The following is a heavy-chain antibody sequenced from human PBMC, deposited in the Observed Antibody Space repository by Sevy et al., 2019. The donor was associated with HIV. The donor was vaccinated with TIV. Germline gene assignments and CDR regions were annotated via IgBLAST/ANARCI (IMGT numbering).Heavy chain of an antibody. CDR1: GFTFSSYW. CDR3: ARDPYYYDSSGYPHDALDI. CDR2: INSDGGST. Sequence: GGSLRLSCAASGFTFSSYWMHWVRQAPGKGLVWVSRINSDGGSTSYAYSVKGRFTISRDIAKNTLYLQMNSLSAEDTAVYYCARDPYYYDSSGYPHDALDIWGQGTTVTV. V-gene: IGHV3-74*01. J-gene: IGHJ3*02. D-gene: IGHD3-22*01.